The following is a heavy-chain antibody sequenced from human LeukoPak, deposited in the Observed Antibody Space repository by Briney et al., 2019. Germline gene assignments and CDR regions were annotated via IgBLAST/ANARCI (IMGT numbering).Heavy chain of an antibody. CDR1: GFTFSSYA. CDR3: AKDYSSGWFDY. CDR2: ISYDGSNK. D-gene: IGHD6-19*01. J-gene: IGHJ5*01. V-gene: IGHV3-30-3*01. Sequence: GGSLRLSCAASGFTFSSYAMHWVRQAPGKGLEWVAVISYDGSNKYYADSVKGRFTISRDNSKNTLYLQMNSLRAEDSAVYYCAKDYSSGWFDYWGQGTLVTVSS.